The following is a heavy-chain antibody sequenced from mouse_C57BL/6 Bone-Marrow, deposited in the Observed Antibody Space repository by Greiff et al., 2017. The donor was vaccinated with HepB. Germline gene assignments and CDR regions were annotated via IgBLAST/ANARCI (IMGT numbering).Heavy chain of an antibody. CDR3: ARLDYTTVVAHYFDY. CDR2: IDPSDSET. J-gene: IGHJ2*01. D-gene: IGHD1-1*01. V-gene: IGHV1-52*01. CDR1: GYTFTSYW. Sequence: QVQLQQPGAELVRPGSSVKLSCKASGYTFTSYWMHWVKQGPIQGLEWIGNIDPSDSETHYNQKFKDKATLTVDKSSSTAYMQLSSLTSEDSAVYYCARLDYTTVVAHYFDYWGQGTTLTVSS.